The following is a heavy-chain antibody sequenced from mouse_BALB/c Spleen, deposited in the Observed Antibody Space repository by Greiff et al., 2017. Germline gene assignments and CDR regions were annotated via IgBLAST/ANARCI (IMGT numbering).Heavy chain of an antibody. J-gene: IGHJ4*01. CDR2: IWAGGST. CDR1: GFSLTSYG. V-gene: IGHV2-9*02. CDR3: ASYDYDAMDY. Sequence: VKLEESGPGLVAPSQSLSITCTVSGFSLTSYGVYWVRQPPGKGLEWLGVIWAGGSTNYNSALMSRLSISKDNSKSQVFLKMNSLQTDDTAMYYCASYDYDAMDYWGQGTSVTVSS.